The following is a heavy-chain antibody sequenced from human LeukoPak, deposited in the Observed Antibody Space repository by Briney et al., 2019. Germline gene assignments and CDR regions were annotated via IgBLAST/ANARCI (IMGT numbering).Heavy chain of an antibody. V-gene: IGHV3-23*01. CDR3: AKDSEIYLGATGERYFQH. Sequence: GGSLRLSCAASGFTFSSYAMSWVRQAPGKGLEWVSVISGSGGSTYYADSVKGRFTISRDNSKNTLYLQMNSLRAEDTAVYYCAKDSEIYLGATGERYFQHWGQGTLVTVSS. CDR1: GFTFSSYA. CDR2: ISGSGGST. J-gene: IGHJ1*01. D-gene: IGHD1-26*01.